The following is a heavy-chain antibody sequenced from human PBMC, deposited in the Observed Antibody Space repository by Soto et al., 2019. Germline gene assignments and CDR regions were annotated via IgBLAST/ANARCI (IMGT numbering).Heavy chain of an antibody. CDR1: GYTFTGYY. CDR3: ATLGGYDRSYYYYGMDV. J-gene: IGHJ6*02. D-gene: IGHD5-12*01. V-gene: IGHV1-2*04. CDR2: INPNSGGT. Sequence: QVQLVQSGAEVKKPGASVKVSCKASGYTFTGYYMHWVRQAPGQGLEWMGWINPNSGGTNYAQKFQGWVTMTRDTSISTAYMELSRLRSDDTAVYYCATLGGYDRSYYYYGMDVWGQGTTVTVSS.